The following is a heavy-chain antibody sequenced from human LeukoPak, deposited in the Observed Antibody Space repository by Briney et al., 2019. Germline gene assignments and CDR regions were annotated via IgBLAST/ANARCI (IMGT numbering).Heavy chain of an antibody. CDR3: ARVAVTYYYYYGMDV. CDR1: GGSFSGYY. D-gene: IGHD4-11*01. CDR2: INHSGST. J-gene: IGHJ6*02. Sequence: SETLSLTCAVYGGSFSGYYWSWIRQPPGKGLEWIGEINHSGSTNDNPSLKSRVTISVDTSKNQFSLKLSFVTAADTAVYYCARVAVTYYYYYGMDVWGQGTTVTVSS. V-gene: IGHV4-34*01.